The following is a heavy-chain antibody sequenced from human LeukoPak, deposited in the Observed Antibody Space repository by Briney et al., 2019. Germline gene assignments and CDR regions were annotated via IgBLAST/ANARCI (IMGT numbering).Heavy chain of an antibody. CDR1: GGSISSYY. CDR3: ARGGFGGSGWSIFGY. D-gene: IGHD6-19*01. V-gene: IGHV4-59*01. CDR2: IYYSGST. Sequence: SETLSLTCTVSGGSISSYYWSWIRQPPGKGLEWIGYIYYSGSTNYNPSLKSRVTISVDTSKNQFSLKLSSVTAADTAVYYCARGGFGGSGWSIFGYWGQGTLVTVSS. J-gene: IGHJ4*02.